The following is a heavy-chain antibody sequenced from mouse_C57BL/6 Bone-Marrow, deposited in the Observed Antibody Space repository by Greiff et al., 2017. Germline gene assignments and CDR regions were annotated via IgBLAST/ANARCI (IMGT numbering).Heavy chain of an antibody. CDR1: GFTFSDYG. V-gene: IGHV5-15*01. CDR2: ISNLAYSI. CDR3: ASSYPHYYAMDY. J-gene: IGHJ4*01. Sequence: EVKLVESGGGLVQPGGSLKLSCAASGFTFSDYGMAWVRQAPRKGPEWVAFISNLAYSIYYADTVTGRFTISRENAKSTLYLEMSRLRSEDTAMYYCASSYPHYYAMDYWGQGTSVTVSS. D-gene: IGHD2-10*01.